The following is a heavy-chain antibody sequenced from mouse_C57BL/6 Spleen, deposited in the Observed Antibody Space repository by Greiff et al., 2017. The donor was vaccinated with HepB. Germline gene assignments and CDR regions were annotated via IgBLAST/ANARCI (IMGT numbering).Heavy chain of an antibody. CDR3: AKVRDGDYAMDY. V-gene: IGHV1-18*01. CDR2: VNPKNGGT. CDR1: GYTFTDYN. D-gene: IGHD2-13*01. J-gene: IGHJ4*01. Sequence: EVPLPQSGAELVKPGASVKISCKASGYTFTDYNIDWVKQRPGKGLEWIGEVNPKNGGTNYNQKFKGKATMTGDKSSSTAYMELRSLTSEDTAVYYCAKVRDGDYAMDYWGQGTSVTVSS.